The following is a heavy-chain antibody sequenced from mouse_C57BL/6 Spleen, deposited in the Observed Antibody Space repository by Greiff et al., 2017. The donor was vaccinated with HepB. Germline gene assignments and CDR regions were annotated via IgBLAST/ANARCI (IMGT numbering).Heavy chain of an antibody. D-gene: IGHD2-4*01. CDR3: TRCHDYDYAMDY. Sequence: QVQLQQSGAELVRPGASVTLSCKASGYTFTDYEMHWVKQTPVHGLEWIGAIDPETGGTAYNQKFKGKAILTADKSSSTAYMELRSLTSEDSAVYYCTRCHDYDYAMDYWGQGTSVTVSS. V-gene: IGHV1-15*01. J-gene: IGHJ4*01. CDR1: GYTFTDYE. CDR2: IDPETGGT.